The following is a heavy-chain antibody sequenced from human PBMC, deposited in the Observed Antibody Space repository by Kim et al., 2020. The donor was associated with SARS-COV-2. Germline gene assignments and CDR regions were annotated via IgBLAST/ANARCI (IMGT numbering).Heavy chain of an antibody. J-gene: IGHJ3*02. V-gene: IGHV4-38-2*02. CDR2: IYHSGST. D-gene: IGHD3-10*01. CDR1: GYSISSGYY. CDR3: ASPRTYYYGSGSYYGNAFDI. Sequence: SETLSLTCTVSGYSISSGYYWGWIRQPPGKGLEWIGSIYHSGSTYYNPSLKSRVTISVDTSKNQFSLKLSSVTAADTAVYYCASPRTYYYGSGSYYGNAFDIWGQGTMVTVSS.